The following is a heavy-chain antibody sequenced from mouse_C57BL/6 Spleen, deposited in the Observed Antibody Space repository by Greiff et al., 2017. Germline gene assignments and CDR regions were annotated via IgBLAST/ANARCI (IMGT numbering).Heavy chain of an antibody. Sequence: DVHLVESGEGLVKPGGSLKLSCAASGFTFSSYAMSWVRQTPEKRLEWVAYISSGGDYIYYADTVKGRFTISRDNARNTLYLQMSSLKSEDTAMYYCTRDGRFRGKNAMDYWGQGTSVTVSS. CDR3: TRDGRFRGKNAMDY. J-gene: IGHJ4*01. CDR1: GFTFSSYA. CDR2: ISSGGDYI. V-gene: IGHV5-9-1*02. D-gene: IGHD2-3*01.